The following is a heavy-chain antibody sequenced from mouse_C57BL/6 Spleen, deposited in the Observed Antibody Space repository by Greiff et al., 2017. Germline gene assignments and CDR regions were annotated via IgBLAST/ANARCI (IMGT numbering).Heavy chain of an antibody. D-gene: IGHD4-1*01. V-gene: IGHV3-6*01. CDR3: AREGELGRSGAMDY. CDR2: ISYDGSN. CDR1: GYSITSGYY. Sequence: DVKLVESGPGLVKPSQSLSLTCSVTGYSITSGYYWNWIRQFPGNKLEWMGYISYDGSNNYNPSLKNRISITRDTSKNQFFLKLNSVTTEDTATYYCAREGELGRSGAMDYWGQGTSVTVSS. J-gene: IGHJ4*01.